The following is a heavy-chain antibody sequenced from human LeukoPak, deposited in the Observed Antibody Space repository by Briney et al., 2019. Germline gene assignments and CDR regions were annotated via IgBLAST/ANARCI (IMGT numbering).Heavy chain of an antibody. J-gene: IGHJ6*02. CDR1: GFTVSSNY. CDR3: ASFYGSGSYPPYGMDV. CDR2: IYSGGST. V-gene: IGHV3-66*01. Sequence: GGSLRLSCAASGFTVSSNYMSWVRQAPGKGLGWVSVIYSGGSTYYADSVKGRFTISRDNSKNTLYLQMNSLRAEDTAVYYCASFYGSGSYPPYGMDVWGQGTTVTVSS. D-gene: IGHD3-10*01.